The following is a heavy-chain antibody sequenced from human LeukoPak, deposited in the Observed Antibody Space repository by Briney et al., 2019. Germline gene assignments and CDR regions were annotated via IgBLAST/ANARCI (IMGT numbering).Heavy chain of an antibody. J-gene: IGHJ4*02. CDR1: GFTFSSYG. CDR3: AKDSGNSGWYFDY. Sequence: GGSLRLSCAASGFTFSSYGMGWVRQAPGKGLEWVSTISGSGGSAYYADSVKGRFTISRDSSKNTLYLQINSLRAEDTAVYYCAKDSGNSGWYFDYWGQGTLVTVSS. D-gene: IGHD6-19*01. V-gene: IGHV3-23*01. CDR2: ISGSGGSA.